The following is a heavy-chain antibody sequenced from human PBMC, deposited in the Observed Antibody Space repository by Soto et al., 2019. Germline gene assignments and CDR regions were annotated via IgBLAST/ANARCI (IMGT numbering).Heavy chain of an antibody. J-gene: IGHJ4*02. CDR2: IYHSGST. CDR3: ARGVTTVTTFDY. V-gene: IGHV4-30-2*01. Sequence: QLQLQESGSGLVKPSQTLSLTCAVSGGSISSGGYSCNWIRQPPGKGLEWIGYIYHSGSTYYNPSLKSRATISVDRSKNQFSLKLSSVPAADTAVYYCARGVTTVTTFDYWGQGTLVTVSS. D-gene: IGHD4-17*01. CDR1: GGSISSGGYS.